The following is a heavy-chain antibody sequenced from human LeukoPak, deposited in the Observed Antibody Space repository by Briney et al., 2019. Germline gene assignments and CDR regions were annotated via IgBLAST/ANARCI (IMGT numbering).Heavy chain of an antibody. CDR2: ISGSVGGT. CDR1: GFTFSSDA. CDR3: AKSLGGGHDGRYAGDY. J-gene: IGHJ4*02. Sequence: GGSLRPSTAASGFTFSSDALCWVRQAPGEGREWGSAISGSVGGTYYADSVKGRFTISRDNSKNTLYLQMNSLRAEDTAVYYCAKSLGGGHDGRYAGDYWGQGTLVAVPS. V-gene: IGHV3-23*01. D-gene: IGHD1-26*01.